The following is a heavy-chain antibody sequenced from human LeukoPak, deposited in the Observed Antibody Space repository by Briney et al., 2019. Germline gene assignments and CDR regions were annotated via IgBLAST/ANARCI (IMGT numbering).Heavy chain of an antibody. D-gene: IGHD4-17*01. CDR2: IYYSGST. Sequence: ASETLSLTCTVSGGSISSYYWSWIRQPPGKGLEWIGYIYYSGSTNYNPSLKSRVTISVDTSKNQFSLKLSSVTAADTAVYYCARDYGDCEFDYWGQGTLVTVSS. CDR3: ARDYGDCEFDY. J-gene: IGHJ4*02. V-gene: IGHV4-59*12. CDR1: GGSISSYY.